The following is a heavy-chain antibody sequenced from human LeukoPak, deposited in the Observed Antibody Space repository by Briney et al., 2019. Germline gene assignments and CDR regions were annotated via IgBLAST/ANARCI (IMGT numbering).Heavy chain of an antibody. V-gene: IGHV3-7*05. CDR2: LKQDGSEK. Sequence: GGSLRLSCAASGFTFTTYGMSWVRQAPGKGLEWVANLKQDGSEKYYVDSVKGRFTISRDNANNSLYLQMNSLRAEDTAVYYCARGGDYLDYWGQGTLVTASS. J-gene: IGHJ4*02. CDR1: GFTFTTYG. CDR3: ARGGDYLDY.